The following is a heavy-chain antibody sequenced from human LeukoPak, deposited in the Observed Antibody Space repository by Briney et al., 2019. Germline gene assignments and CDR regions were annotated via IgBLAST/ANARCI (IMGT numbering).Heavy chain of an antibody. J-gene: IGHJ4*02. CDR3: ARGPRIVGATLNYFDY. D-gene: IGHD1-26*01. CDR2: ISAYNGNT. V-gene: IGHV1-18*01. CDR1: GYTFTSYG. Sequence: GASVKVSFKSSGYTFTSYGISWVRQAPGQGLEWMGWISAYNGNTNYAQKLQGRVTMTTDTSTSTAYMELRSLRSDDTAVYYCARGPRIVGATLNYFDYWGQGTLVTVSS.